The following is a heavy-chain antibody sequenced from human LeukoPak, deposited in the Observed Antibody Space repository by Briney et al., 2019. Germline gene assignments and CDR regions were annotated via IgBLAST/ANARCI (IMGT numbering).Heavy chain of an antibody. CDR1: GGSISSSSYY. D-gene: IGHD3-22*01. V-gene: IGHV4-39*07. CDR3: ARGGGYYFYYFDY. CDR2: IYYSGST. J-gene: IGHJ4*02. Sequence: SETLSLTCTVSGGSISSSSYYWGWIRQPPGKGLEWIGSIYYSGSTYYNPSLKSRVTISVDTSKNQFSLKLSSVTAADTAIYYCARGGGYYFYYFDYWGQGTLVTVSS.